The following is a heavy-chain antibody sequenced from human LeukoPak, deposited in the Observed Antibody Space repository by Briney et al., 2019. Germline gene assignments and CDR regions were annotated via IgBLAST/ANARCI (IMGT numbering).Heavy chain of an antibody. V-gene: IGHV6-1*01. D-gene: IGHD3-10*01. J-gene: IGHJ4*02. Sequence: SQTLSLTCAISGDSVSGSPAVWNWTRQSPSRRLEWLGRAYYMSKAYIDYAVSVKARITITPDTSNNHFSPPLNSMTPEDTAVYYCARGAVRGGTNFDYWGQGRLVSVSS. CDR1: GDSVSGSPAV. CDR3: ARGAVRGGTNFDY. CDR2: AYYMSKAYI.